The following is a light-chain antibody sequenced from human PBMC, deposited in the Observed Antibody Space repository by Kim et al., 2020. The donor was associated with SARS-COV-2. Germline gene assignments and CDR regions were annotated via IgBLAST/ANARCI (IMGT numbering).Light chain of an antibody. J-gene: IGLJ1*01. V-gene: IGLV2-14*03. Sequence: QSITLSCTGTSSYVGGYKYVSWYQQHPGKAPKLMIYDVSNRPSGVSNRFSGSKSGNTASLTISGLQAEDEADYYCSSYTSSSTLVFGTGTKVTVL. CDR2: DVS. CDR3: SSYTSSSTLV. CDR1: SSYVGGYKY.